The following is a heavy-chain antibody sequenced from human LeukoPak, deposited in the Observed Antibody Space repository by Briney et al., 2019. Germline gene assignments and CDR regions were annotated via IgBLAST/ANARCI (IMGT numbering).Heavy chain of an antibody. V-gene: IGHV3-74*01. Sequence: GGSLRLSCAASGFTFSSYWMHWIRQAPGKGLVWVSRINSDGSSTSYADSVKGRFTISRDSAKNTLYLEMNSLRAEDTAVYYCARYNWNSAPFDYWGQGTLVTVSS. CDR3: ARYNWNSAPFDY. CDR1: GFTFSSYW. J-gene: IGHJ4*02. D-gene: IGHD1-7*01. CDR2: INSDGSST.